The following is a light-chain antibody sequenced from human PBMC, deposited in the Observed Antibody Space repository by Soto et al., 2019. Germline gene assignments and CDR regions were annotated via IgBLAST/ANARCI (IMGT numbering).Light chain of an antibody. CDR3: QKYHSAPKT. CDR2: AAS. V-gene: IGKV1-27*01. CDR1: QGIGNY. J-gene: IGKJ1*01. Sequence: DIQMTQSPSSLSASVGDSVTITCRASQGIGNYLAWYQQRPGKVPRLLIYAASTLQSGVPARFSGSGYGTDFTLTINSLQPEDVATYYCQKYHSAPKTFGQGTKVEIK.